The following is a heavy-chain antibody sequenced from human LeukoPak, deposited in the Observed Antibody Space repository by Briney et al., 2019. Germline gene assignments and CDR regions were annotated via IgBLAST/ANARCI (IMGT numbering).Heavy chain of an antibody. CDR3: ARDSGGVTAVGAI. CDR2: IYTFGNT. Sequence: SETLSLTCTVSGDSTSSYYWSWVRQPAGKGLEWIGCIYTFGNTDLNPALKSRVTLSLDTSKKQFSLKLSSVTAADTAVYYCARDSGGVTAVGAIWGQGTLVTVSS. V-gene: IGHV4-4*07. J-gene: IGHJ4*02. CDR1: GDSTSSYY. D-gene: IGHD3-16*01.